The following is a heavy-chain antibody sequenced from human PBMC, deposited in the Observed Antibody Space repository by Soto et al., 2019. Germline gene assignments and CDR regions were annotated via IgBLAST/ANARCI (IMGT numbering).Heavy chain of an antibody. J-gene: IGHJ6*02. CDR2: MYHSGST. CDR1: GGSISSGGYS. CDR3: VRQGFGALQDLDDV. Sequence: SETLSLTCAVSGGSISSGGYSWSWIRQPPGKGLEWIGYMYHSGSTYYNPSLKSRVTISVDRSKNQFSLKLSSVTATDTAVYYFVRQGFGALQDLDDVWGQGTTVTVSS. D-gene: IGHD3-10*01. V-gene: IGHV4-30-2*01.